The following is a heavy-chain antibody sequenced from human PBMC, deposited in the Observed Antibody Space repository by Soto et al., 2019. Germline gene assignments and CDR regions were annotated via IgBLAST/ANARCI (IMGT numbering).Heavy chain of an antibody. CDR3: ARQDRVVAEGRWFDP. Sequence: PSETLSLTCTVSGYSISSGYHWAWIRQPPGKGREWLGSVHYSGNTYYNPSLKSRLTISVDKSKNQFSLNLSSVTAADTAVYYCARQDRVVAEGRWFDPWGQGTLVTVSS. V-gene: IGHV4-38-2*02. J-gene: IGHJ5*02. CDR2: VHYSGNT. CDR1: GYSISSGYH. D-gene: IGHD2-15*01.